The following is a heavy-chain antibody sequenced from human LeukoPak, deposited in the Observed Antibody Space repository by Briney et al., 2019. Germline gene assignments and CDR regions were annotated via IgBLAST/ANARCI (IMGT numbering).Heavy chain of an antibody. V-gene: IGHV3-9*01. CDR2: ISWNSGSI. J-gene: IGHJ1*01. Sequence: GRSLKLSCAASGFTFDDYAMHWVRQAPGKGLEWVSGISWNSGSIGYADSVKGRFTISRDNAKNSLYLQMNSLRAEDTALYYCAKTPHYDILTGYSAEYFQHWGQGTLVTVSS. D-gene: IGHD3-9*01. CDR1: GFTFDDYA. CDR3: AKTPHYDILTGYSAEYFQH.